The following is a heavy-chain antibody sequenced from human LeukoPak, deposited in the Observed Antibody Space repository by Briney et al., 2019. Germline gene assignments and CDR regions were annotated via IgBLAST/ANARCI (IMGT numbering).Heavy chain of an antibody. CDR1: GFTFSSYG. D-gene: IGHD6-13*01. CDR3: AREHTIAATGTHWFDP. Sequence: PGGSLRLSCAASGFTFSSYGMHWVRQAPGKGLERVAVIWYDGSNKDYTDSVKGRFTISRDNSKNTLYLQMNSLRAEDTAVYYCAREHTIAATGTHWFDPWGQGTLVTVSS. V-gene: IGHV3-33*01. J-gene: IGHJ5*02. CDR2: IWYDGSNK.